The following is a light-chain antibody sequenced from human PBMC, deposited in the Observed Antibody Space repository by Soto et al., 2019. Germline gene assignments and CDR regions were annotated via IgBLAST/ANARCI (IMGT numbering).Light chain of an antibody. CDR3: QQYISYPYT. J-gene: IGKJ2*01. Sequence: DIQMTQFPSTLSASVGDRVTITCRASQTTNTWLAWYQQKPGTALKLLIYDASSLEGGVPSRFSASGSGTEFTLTISSLQPDDLATYYCQQYISYPYTFGQGTKVDIK. CDR2: DAS. CDR1: QTTNTW. V-gene: IGKV1-5*01.